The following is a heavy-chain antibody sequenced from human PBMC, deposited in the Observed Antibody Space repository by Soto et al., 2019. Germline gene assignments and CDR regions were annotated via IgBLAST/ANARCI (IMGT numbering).Heavy chain of an antibody. CDR1: GGSISSGGYS. D-gene: IGHD4-17*01. Sequence: SETLSLTCAVSGGSISSGGYSWSWIRQPPGKGLEWIGYIYHGGYTYYNPSLKSRVTISVDRSENQFSLKLSSVTAADTAVYYCARAHYGDYGYGMDVWGQGTTVTVSS. CDR3: ARAHYGDYGYGMDV. CDR2: IYHGGYT. J-gene: IGHJ6*02. V-gene: IGHV4-30-2*01.